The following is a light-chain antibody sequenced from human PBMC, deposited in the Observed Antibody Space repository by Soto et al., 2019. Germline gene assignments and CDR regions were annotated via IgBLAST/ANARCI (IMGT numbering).Light chain of an antibody. J-gene: IGLJ3*02. CDR1: SSDVGSYNL. CDR3: SSYAGSSTLV. V-gene: IGLV2-23*01. Sequence: QSVLAQPASVSGSPGQSVTISCTGTSSDVGSYNLVSWYQQHPGKAPKVVIYEDTKRPSGVSDHFSGSKSGNTASLTISGLQADDEADYSCSSYAGSSTLVFGGGTKGTVL. CDR2: EDT.